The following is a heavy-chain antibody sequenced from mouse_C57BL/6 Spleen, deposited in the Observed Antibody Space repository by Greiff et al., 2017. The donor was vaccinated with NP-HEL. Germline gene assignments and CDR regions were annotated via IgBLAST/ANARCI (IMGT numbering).Heavy chain of an antibody. CDR3: ARWETDEVYYGSSTYAMDS. D-gene: IGHD1-1*01. J-gene: IGHJ4*01. CDR2: ILPGSGST. V-gene: IGHV1-9*01. Sequence: QVQLQQSGAELMKPGASVKLSCKATGYTFTGYWIEWVKQRPGHGLEWIGEILPGSGSTNYNEKFKGKATFTADTSSNTAYMQLSSLTTEDSAIYYCARWETDEVYYGSSTYAMDSWGQGTSVPVSS. CDR1: GYTFTGYW.